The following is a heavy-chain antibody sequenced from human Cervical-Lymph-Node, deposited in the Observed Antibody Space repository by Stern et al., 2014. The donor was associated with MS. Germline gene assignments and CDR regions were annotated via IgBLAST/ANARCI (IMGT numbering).Heavy chain of an antibody. J-gene: IGHJ4*02. CDR3: AKAPVVYSAPLDY. CDR1: GFTFSNSG. Sequence: VQLLESGGGVVQPGRSLRLSCAASGFTFSNSGMHWVRQAPGRGLEWVGLISYDGSSRIYADSVKGRFTISRDTSKNTLYLQMTSLRADDTAVYYCAKAPVVYSAPLDYWGQGTLVTVSS. CDR2: ISYDGSSR. D-gene: IGHD4-23*01. V-gene: IGHV3-30*18.